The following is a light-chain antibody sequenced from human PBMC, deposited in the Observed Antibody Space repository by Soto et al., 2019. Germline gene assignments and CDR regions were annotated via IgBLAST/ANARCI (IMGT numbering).Light chain of an antibody. V-gene: IGLV2-14*01. CDR3: GSYTSSSTWV. CDR1: SSDVGGYIY. J-gene: IGLJ3*02. Sequence: QSALTQPASVSGSPGQSITISCTGTSSDVGGYIYVSWYQHHPGKAPKLMIYEVSNRPSGVSNRFSGSKSGNTASLTISGLQAEDEADYYCGSYTSSSTWVFGGGTKLTVL. CDR2: EVS.